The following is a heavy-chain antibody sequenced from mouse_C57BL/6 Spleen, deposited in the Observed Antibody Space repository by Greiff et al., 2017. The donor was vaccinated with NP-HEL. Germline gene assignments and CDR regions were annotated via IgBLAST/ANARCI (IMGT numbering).Heavy chain of an antibody. V-gene: IGHV8-12*01. CDR2: IYWDDDK. J-gene: IGHJ4*01. Sequence: QVTLKVSGPGILQSSQTLSLTCSFSGFSLSTSGMGVSWIRQPSGKGLEWLAHIYWDDDKRSNPSLKSRLTISKDTSRNQVFLKITSVDTADTATYYCARKGVPVVATDGDYYAMDYWGQGTSVTVSS. D-gene: IGHD1-1*01. CDR3: ARKGVPVVATDGDYYAMDY. CDR1: GFSLSTSGMG.